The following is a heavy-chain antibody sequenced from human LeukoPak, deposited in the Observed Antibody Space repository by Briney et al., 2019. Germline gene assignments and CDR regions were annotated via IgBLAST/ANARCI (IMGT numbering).Heavy chain of an antibody. V-gene: IGHV4-59*01. CDR1: GGSISSYY. Sequence: TSETLSLTCTVSGGSISSYYWSWIRQPPGKGLEWIGYTYYSGSTNYNPSLKSRVTISVDTSKNQFSLKLSSVTAADTAVYYCARARTSHYYYYYGMDVWGQGTTVTVS. D-gene: IGHD3-16*01. CDR3: ARARTSHYYYYYGMDV. CDR2: TYYSGST. J-gene: IGHJ6*02.